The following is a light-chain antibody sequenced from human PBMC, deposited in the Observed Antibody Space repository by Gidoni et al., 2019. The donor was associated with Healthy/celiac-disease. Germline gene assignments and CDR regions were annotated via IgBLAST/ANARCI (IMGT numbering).Light chain of an antibody. J-gene: IGKJ4*01. CDR2: GAS. CDR1: QSVSSN. CDR3: QQYNNWPPLT. Sequence: TQSPATLSVSPGERATLSCRASQSVSSNLAWYQQKPGQAPRLLIYGASTRATVIPARFSGSGSGTEFTLTISSLQSEDFAVDYCQQYNNWPPLTFGGGTKVEIK. V-gene: IGKV3-15*01.